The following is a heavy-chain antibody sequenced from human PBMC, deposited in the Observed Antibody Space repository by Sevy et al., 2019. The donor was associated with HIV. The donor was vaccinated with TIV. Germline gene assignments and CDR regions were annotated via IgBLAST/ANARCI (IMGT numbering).Heavy chain of an antibody. CDR1: GFTFSSFA. CDR3: AILGVDCVSTNCYGMRSLSFDF. J-gene: IGHJ4*02. Sequence: GGSLRLSCAASGFTFSSFAMHWVRQAPGNGLEWVAVISYDGSSKYYPDSVKGRFTISRDNAKNTLYLQMNRLRPEDTAVYFCAILGVDCVSTNCYGMRSLSFDFWGQGTLVTVSS. D-gene: IGHD2-2*01. V-gene: IGHV3-30-3*01. CDR2: ISYDGSSK.